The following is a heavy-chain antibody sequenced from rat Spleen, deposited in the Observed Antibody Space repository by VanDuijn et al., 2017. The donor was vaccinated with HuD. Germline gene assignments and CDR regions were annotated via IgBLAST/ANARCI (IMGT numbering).Heavy chain of an antibody. CDR2: INTGGYNT. V-gene: IGHV5S13*01. CDR3: ARHAYGYNFFDY. J-gene: IGHJ2*01. CDR1: GFTFSNYG. D-gene: IGHD1-9*01. Sequence: EVQLVESGGGLVQPGRSLKLSCAALGFTFSNYGMAWVRQAPTKGLEWVASINTGGYNTYYRDSVKGRFTVSRDNAKNTLYLQMDSLRSEDTATYYCARHAYGYNFFDYWGQGVMVTVSS.